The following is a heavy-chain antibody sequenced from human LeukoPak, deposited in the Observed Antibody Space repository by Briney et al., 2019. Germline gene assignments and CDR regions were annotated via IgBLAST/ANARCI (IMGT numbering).Heavy chain of an antibody. D-gene: IGHD3-22*01. V-gene: IGHV4-61*02. J-gene: IGHJ4*02. CDR3: AREQWAYRSYYASSGYHDY. CDR1: GGSISSGSYF. CDR2: IYTSGST. Sequence: SETLSLTCTVSGGSISSGSYFWSWIRQPAGKGLEWIGRIYTSGSTNYSPSLKSRVTISVDTSRNQFSLNLTSVTAADTAMYYCAREQWAYRSYYASSGYHDYWGQGILVTVSS.